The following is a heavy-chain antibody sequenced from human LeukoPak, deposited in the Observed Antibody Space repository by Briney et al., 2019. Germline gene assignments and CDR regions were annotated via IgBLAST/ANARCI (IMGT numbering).Heavy chain of an antibody. J-gene: IGHJ4*02. D-gene: IGHD6-19*01. V-gene: IGHV4-59*08. CDR3: ARGLPQWLPTYYFDY. Sequence: SETLSLTCTVSGGSISSYYWSWIRQPPGKGLEWIGYIYYSGGTNYNPSLKSRVTISIDTSKNQFSLKLSSVTAADTAVYYCARGLPQWLPTYYFDYWGQGTLVTVSS. CDR1: GGSISSYY. CDR2: IYYSGGT.